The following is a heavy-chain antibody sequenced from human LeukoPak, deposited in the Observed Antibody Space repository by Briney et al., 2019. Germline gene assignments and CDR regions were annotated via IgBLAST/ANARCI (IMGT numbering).Heavy chain of an antibody. J-gene: IGHJ4*02. CDR1: GGSISSSSYY. V-gene: IGHV4-39*01. CDR3: ARHIDSSGYIDY. D-gene: IGHD3-22*01. CDR2: IYYSGST. Sequence: PSETLSLTCTVSGGSISSSSYYWGWIRQPPGKGLEWIGSIYYSGSTYYNPSLKSRVTISVDTSKNQFSLKLSSVTAADTAVYYCARHIDSSGYIDYGGQGTLVTVPS.